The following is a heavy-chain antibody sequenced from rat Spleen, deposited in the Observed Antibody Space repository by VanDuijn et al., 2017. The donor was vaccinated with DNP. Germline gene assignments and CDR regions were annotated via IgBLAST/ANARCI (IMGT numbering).Heavy chain of an antibody. V-gene: IGHV5-7*01. CDR2: ISYDGSST. J-gene: IGHJ2*01. CDR1: GFTFSDYN. CDR3: VRWNSGHFDY. D-gene: IGHD4-3*01. Sequence: EVQLVESGGGLVQPGRSLKLSCAASGFTFSDYNMAWVRQAPKKGLEWVGTISYDGSSTSYRDSVKGRFTISRDNVKSTLYLQMDSLRSEDTATYYCVRWNSGHFDYWGQGVMVPVSS.